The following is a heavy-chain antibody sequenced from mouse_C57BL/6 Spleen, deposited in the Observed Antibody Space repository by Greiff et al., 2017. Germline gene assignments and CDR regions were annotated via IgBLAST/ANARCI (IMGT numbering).Heavy chain of an antibody. D-gene: IGHD2-4*01. Sequence: VQLQQSGAELAMPGASVKLSCKASGYTFTSYGISWVKQRTGQGLEWIGEIYPRSGNTYYNEKFKGKATLTADKSSSTAYMELRSLTSEDSAVYFCARPDYDGETYAMDYWGQGTSVTVSS. CDR1: GYTFTSYG. J-gene: IGHJ4*01. CDR2: IYPRSGNT. V-gene: IGHV1-81*01. CDR3: ARPDYDGETYAMDY.